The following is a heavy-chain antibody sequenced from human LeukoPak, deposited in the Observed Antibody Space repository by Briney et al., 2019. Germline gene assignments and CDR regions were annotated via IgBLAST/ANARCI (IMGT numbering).Heavy chain of an antibody. CDR3: ARGSDTTFRPCDS. Sequence: GGSLRLSCAASGFTFSSYWMSWVRQAPGKGLEWVANIKQDGSEKYYVDSAKGRFTISRDNAKNSLYLQMTSLRPEDTAVYFCARGSDTTFRPCDSWGQGTLVTVSS. J-gene: IGHJ5*01. V-gene: IGHV3-7*01. D-gene: IGHD1-14*01. CDR1: GFTFSSYW. CDR2: IKQDGSEK.